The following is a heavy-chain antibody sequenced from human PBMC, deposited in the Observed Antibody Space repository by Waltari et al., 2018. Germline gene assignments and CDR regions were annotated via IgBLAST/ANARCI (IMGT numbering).Heavy chain of an antibody. Sequence: EVQLVQSGAEVKKPGATVKISCKVSGYTFTDYYMHWVQQAPGKGLEWMGLVDPEDGETIYAEKFQGRVTITADTSTDTAYMELSSLRSEDTAVYYCATVLTAATSIAAAKRSPFDPWGQGTLVTVSS. J-gene: IGHJ5*02. CDR2: VDPEDGET. D-gene: IGHD6-13*01. V-gene: IGHV1-69-2*01. CDR1: GYTFTDYY. CDR3: ATVLTAATSIAAAKRSPFDP.